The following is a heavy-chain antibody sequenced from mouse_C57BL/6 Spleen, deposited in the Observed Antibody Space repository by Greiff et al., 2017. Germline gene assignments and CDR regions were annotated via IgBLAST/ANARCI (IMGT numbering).Heavy chain of an antibody. CDR3: ARGGLYSNYGGVYYAMDY. Sequence: ASGYTFTSYWMHWVKQRPGQGLEWIGNINPSNGGTNYNEKFKSKATLTVDKSSSTAYMQLSSLTSEDSAVYYCARGGLYSNYGGVYYAMDYWGQGTSVTVSS. V-gene: IGHV1-53*01. J-gene: IGHJ4*01. D-gene: IGHD2-5*01. CDR2: INPSNGGT. CDR1: GYTFTSYW.